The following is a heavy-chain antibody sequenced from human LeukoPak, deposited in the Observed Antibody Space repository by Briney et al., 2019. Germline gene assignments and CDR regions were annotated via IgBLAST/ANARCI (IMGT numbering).Heavy chain of an antibody. CDR2: VYHSGST. CDR3: ASDSSGYYFFDY. CDR1: SYSINSGYY. J-gene: IGHJ4*02. V-gene: IGHV4-38-2*01. D-gene: IGHD3-22*01. Sequence: SETLSLTCGVSSYSINSGYYWGWVRQPPGKGLEWIGNVYHSGSTYYNPSLKSRVTISVDRSKNQFTLNLTSMTAADTAVYYCASDSSGYYFFDYWGQGILVTVSS.